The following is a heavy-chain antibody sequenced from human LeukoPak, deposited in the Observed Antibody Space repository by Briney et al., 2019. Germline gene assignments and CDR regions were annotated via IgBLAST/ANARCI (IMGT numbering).Heavy chain of an antibody. CDR1: GFTFSDAW. V-gene: IGHV3-15*01. D-gene: IGHD6-25*01. Sequence: GGSLRLSCVASGFTFSDAWMSWVRQAPGKGPEWVGRIKSKIDGGTIDYGAPVKGRFTISRDDSRNTLYLQMNSLKTEDTAVYYCTTRRQDGCWGQGTLVTVS. CDR2: IKSKIDGGTI. CDR3: TTRRQDGC. J-gene: IGHJ4*02.